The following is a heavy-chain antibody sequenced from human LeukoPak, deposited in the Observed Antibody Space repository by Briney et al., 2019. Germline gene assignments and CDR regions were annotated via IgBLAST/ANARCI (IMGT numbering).Heavy chain of an antibody. V-gene: IGHV3-11*04. J-gene: IGHJ4*02. CDR1: GFTFSDNY. D-gene: IGHD2-2*01. CDR3: AKARFVSSTSCSFDY. CDR2: ISGNGGAI. Sequence: GGSLRLSCAASGFTFSDNYRTWVRQAPGKGLEWLSYISGNGGAIQYADSVKGRFTISRDNSKNTLYLQMNSLRAEDTAVYYCAKARFVSSTSCSFDYWGQGTLVTVSS.